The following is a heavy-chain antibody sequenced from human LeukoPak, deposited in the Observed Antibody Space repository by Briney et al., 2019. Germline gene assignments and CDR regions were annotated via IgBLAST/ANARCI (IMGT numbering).Heavy chain of an antibody. CDR2: IYYSGST. CDR1: GGSITSYY. J-gene: IGHJ5*02. V-gene: IGHV4-59*12. D-gene: IGHD3-10*01. CDR3: ARAHGGEGDNWFDP. Sequence: SETLSLTCTVSGGSITSYYWSWIRQPPGKGLEWIGYIYYSGSTYYNPSLKSRVTMSVDASKNQFSLKLSSVTAVDTAVYYCARAHGGEGDNWFDPWGQGTLVTVSS.